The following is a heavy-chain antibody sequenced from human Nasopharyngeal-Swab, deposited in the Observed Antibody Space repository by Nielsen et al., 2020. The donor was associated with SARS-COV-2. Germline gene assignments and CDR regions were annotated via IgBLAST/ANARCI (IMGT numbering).Heavy chain of an antibody. V-gene: IGHV4-38-2*02. J-gene: IGHJ4*02. D-gene: IGHD4-17*01. CDR3: ARATYYGDYPLDY. CDR2: INHSGST. Sequence: SETLSLTCTVSGYSISSGYYWGWIRQPPGKGLEWIGEINHSGSTNYNPSLKSRVTISVDTSKNQFSLKLSSVTAADTAVYYCARATYYGDYPLDYWGQGTLVTVSS. CDR1: GYSISSGYY.